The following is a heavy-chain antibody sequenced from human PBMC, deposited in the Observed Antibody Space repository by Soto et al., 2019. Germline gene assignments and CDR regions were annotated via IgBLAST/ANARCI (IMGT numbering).Heavy chain of an antibody. D-gene: IGHD6-19*01. CDR1: GGAISGRSNY. Sequence: PSETLSLTCNVSGGAISGRSNYWGWIRQPPGKGLEYIGSIYSGGSTYYNPSLKSRVTLSVDTSQNQFFLRLTSVTAADAAVYYCARQGTRAVAGNIDYWGQGTLVTVSS. CDR3: ARQGTRAVAGNIDY. V-gene: IGHV4-39*01. J-gene: IGHJ4*02. CDR2: IYSGGST.